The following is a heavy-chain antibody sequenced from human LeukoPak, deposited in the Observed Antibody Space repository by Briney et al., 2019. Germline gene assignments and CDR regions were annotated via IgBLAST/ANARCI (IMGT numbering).Heavy chain of an antibody. Sequence: PSETLSLTCTVSGGSISSSSCYWGWVRQPPGKGLEWIGSIYYSGSTYYNPSLKSRVTISVDTSKNQFSLKLSSVTAADTAVYYCARLLRYFDWLSSGYFDYWGQGTLVTVSS. CDR2: IYYSGST. V-gene: IGHV4-39*01. J-gene: IGHJ4*02. CDR3: ARLLRYFDWLSSGYFDY. D-gene: IGHD3-9*01. CDR1: GGSISSSSCY.